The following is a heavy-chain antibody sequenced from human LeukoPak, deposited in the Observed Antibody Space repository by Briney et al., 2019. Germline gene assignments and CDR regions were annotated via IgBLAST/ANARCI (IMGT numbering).Heavy chain of an antibody. CDR3: ARGRDGYNLGYFDY. J-gene: IGHJ4*02. CDR2: MNPNSGNT. CDR1: GYTFTSYD. D-gene: IGHD5-24*01. V-gene: IGHV1-8*03. Sequence: ASVKVSCKASGYTFTSYDINWVRQATGQGLEWMGWMNPNSGNTGYAQKFQGRVTITRNTSISTAYMELSSLRSEDTAVYYCARGRDGYNLGYFDYWGQGTLVTVSS.